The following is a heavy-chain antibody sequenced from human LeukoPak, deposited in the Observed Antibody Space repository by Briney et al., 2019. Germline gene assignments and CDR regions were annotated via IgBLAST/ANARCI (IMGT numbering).Heavy chain of an antibody. J-gene: IGHJ4*02. CDR3: ARRVVVVTAIPYYYFDY. Sequence: KSSETLSLTCTVSGGSISSSSYYWGWLRQPPGKGLEWIGSIYYSGSTYYNPSLKSRVTISVDTSKNQFSLKLSSVTAADTAVYYCARRVVVVTAIPYYYFDYWGQGTLVTVSS. V-gene: IGHV4-39*01. D-gene: IGHD2-21*02. CDR2: IYYSGST. CDR1: GGSISSSSYY.